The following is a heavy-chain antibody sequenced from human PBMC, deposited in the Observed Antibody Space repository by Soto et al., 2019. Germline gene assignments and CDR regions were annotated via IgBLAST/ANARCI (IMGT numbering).Heavy chain of an antibody. CDR1: GYTFTAYY. Sequence: QVQLVQSGAEVKEPGDSVRVSCEASGYTFTAYYIHWVRQAPGQGLEWMGWINPKFGDTTYAQDFQGRVSMTRDMSISTVYIELSRLTSDDTAIYYCARNMDYYYGRGSGNGHGVWGQGTTVIVFS. D-gene: IGHD3-10*02. CDR3: ARNMDYYYGRGSGNGHGV. V-gene: IGHV1-2*02. J-gene: IGHJ6*02. CDR2: INPKFGDT.